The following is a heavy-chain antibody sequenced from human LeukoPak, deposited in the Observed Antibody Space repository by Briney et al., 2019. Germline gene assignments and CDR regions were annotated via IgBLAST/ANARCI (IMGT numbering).Heavy chain of an antibody. J-gene: IGHJ3*02. Sequence: RASVKVSCKASGYTFTSYYMHWVRQAPGQGLEWMGIINPSGGSTSYAQKFQGRLTMTRDTSTSTVYMELSSLRSEDTAVYYCARDLKGRPHEGYAFDIWGQGTMVTVSS. CDR2: INPSGGST. V-gene: IGHV1-46*01. D-gene: IGHD3-10*01. CDR1: GYTFTSYY. CDR3: ARDLKGRPHEGYAFDI.